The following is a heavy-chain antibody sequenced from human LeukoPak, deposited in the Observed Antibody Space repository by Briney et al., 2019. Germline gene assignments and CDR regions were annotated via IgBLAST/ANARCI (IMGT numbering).Heavy chain of an antibody. CDR1: GYTLTELS. CDR3: ATDILGARYGSGYYSMDV. D-gene: IGHD3-10*01. J-gene: IGHJ6*02. CDR2: FDPEDGET. Sequence: ASVKVSCKVSGYTLTELSMHWVRQAPGKGLEWMGGFDPEDGETIYAQKFQGRVTMTEDTSTDTAYMGLSSLRSEDTAVYYCATDILGARYGSGYYSMDVWGQGTTVTVSS. V-gene: IGHV1-24*01.